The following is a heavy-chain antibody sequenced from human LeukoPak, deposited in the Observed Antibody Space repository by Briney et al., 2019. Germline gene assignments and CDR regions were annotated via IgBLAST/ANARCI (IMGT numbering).Heavy chain of an antibody. CDR3: AKDRAMVRGYDAFDI. D-gene: IGHD3-10*01. J-gene: IGHJ3*02. CDR2: ISGSGGST. Sequence: GGSLSLSCAASGFTFSSYEMNWVRPAPGKGLEWVSAISGSGGSTYYADSVKGRFTISRDNSKNTLYLQMNSLRAEDTAVYYCAKDRAMVRGYDAFDIWGQGTMVTVSS. CDR1: GFTFSSYE. V-gene: IGHV3-23*01.